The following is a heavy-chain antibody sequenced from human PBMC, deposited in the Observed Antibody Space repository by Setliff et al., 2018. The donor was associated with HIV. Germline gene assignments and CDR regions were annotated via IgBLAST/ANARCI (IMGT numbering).Heavy chain of an antibody. J-gene: IGHJ4*02. CDR1: GYTFTSYT. Sequence: ASVKVTCKSSGYTFTSYTMHWVRQAPGQRLEWMGRINAGNGNTKYSQKFQGRVTITRDTSATTAYMELSSLRSEDTAVYYCARDHRPNYYDNSGSPGYWGQGTLVTVTS. V-gene: IGHV1-3*01. CDR3: ARDHRPNYYDNSGSPGY. CDR2: INAGNGNT. D-gene: IGHD3-22*01.